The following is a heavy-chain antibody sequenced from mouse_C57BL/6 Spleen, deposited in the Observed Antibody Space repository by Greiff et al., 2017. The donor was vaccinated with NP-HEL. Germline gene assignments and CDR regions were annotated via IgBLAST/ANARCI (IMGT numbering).Heavy chain of an antibody. D-gene: IGHD1-1*01. V-gene: IGHV5-4*01. Sequence: EVQRVESGGGLVKPGGSLKLSCAASGFTFSSYAMSWVRQTPEKRLEWVATISDGGSYTYYPDNVKGRFTISRDNAKNNLYLQMSQLKAEDTAMYYCARDRGTVRYFDVWGTGTTVTVSS. CDR3: ARDRGTVRYFDV. J-gene: IGHJ1*03. CDR1: GFTFSSYA. CDR2: ISDGGSYT.